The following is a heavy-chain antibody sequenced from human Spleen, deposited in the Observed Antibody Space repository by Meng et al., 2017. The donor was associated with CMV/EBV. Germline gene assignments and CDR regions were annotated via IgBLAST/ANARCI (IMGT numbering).Heavy chain of an antibody. J-gene: IGHJ4*02. V-gene: IGHV4-39*01. CDR2: VYYTGRT. CDR1: GGSINSSDYY. CDR3: ASLLWFGELYFDH. Sequence: SGGSINSSDYYWGWIRQSPGKGLEWIGSVYYTGRTDYNSSLRSRVTISVDTSKKHFSLRLSSVTAADTAVYYCASLLWFGELYFDHWGQGILVTVSS. D-gene: IGHD3-10*01.